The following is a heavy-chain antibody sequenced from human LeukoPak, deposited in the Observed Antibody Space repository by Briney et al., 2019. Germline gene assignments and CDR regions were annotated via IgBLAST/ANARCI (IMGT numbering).Heavy chain of an antibody. CDR3: AREEQQRVDP. D-gene: IGHD6-13*01. CDR2: IYYSGST. J-gene: IGHJ5*02. V-gene: IGHV4-59*01. Sequence: SETLSLTCTVSGVSISSYYWSWIRQPPGKGLEWIGYIYYSGSTNYNPSLKSRVTISVDTSKNQFSLKLSSVTAADTAVYYCAREEQQRVDPWGQGTLVTVSS. CDR1: GVSISSYY.